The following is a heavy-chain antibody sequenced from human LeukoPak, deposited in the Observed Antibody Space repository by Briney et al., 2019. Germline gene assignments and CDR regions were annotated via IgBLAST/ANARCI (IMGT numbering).Heavy chain of an antibody. CDR3: ARDVGYDILTAFDL. Sequence: TGGSLRLSCAASGFTFTSYSMNWVRQAPGTGLEWVSSISSSSTSIYYAASVRGRFTISRDNAKNSLYLQMSSLRAEDTAVYYCARDVGYDILTAFDLWGRGTLVTVSS. V-gene: IGHV3-21*01. CDR2: ISSSSTSI. D-gene: IGHD3-9*01. CDR1: GFTFTSYS. J-gene: IGHJ2*01.